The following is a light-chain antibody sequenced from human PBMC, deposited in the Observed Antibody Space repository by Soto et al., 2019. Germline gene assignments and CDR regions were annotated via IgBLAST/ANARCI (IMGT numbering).Light chain of an antibody. Sequence: EIVMTQSPATLSVSPGERATLSCRASQSVSSNLAWYQQKPGRAPRVLIYGASTRATGIPARFSGSGSGTEFTLTISSLQSEDFAVYYCQQYNNCARTFGQGTKLEIK. CDR3: QQYNNCART. CDR2: GAS. J-gene: IGKJ2*01. CDR1: QSVSSN. V-gene: IGKV3-15*01.